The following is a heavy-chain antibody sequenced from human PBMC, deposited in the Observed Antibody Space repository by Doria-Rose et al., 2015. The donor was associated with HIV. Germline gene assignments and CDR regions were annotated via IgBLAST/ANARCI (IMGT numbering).Heavy chain of an antibody. V-gene: IGHV2-26*01. CDR2: IFSDDER. J-gene: IGHJ4*02. Sequence: QESGPVLVKPTEILTLACTVSGVSLSSPGMGVSWIRQPPGKALEWLANIFSDDERSYKTSLKSRLTISTGTSKSQVVLTMTDMDPVDTATYYCARIKSSRWYHKYYFDFWGQGTLVIVSA. CDR1: GVSLSSPGMG. CDR3: ARIKSSRWYHKYYFDF. D-gene: IGHD6-13*01.